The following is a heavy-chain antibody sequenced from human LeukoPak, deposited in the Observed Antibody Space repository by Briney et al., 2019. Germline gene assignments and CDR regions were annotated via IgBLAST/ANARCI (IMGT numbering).Heavy chain of an antibody. CDR2: INPSGGST. Sequence: ASVKVSCKASGYTFTSYYMRWVRQAPGQGLEWMGIINPSGGSTSYAQKFQGRVTMTRDTSTSTVYMELSSLRSEDTAVYYCARGVGATTRSVSYFDYWGQGTQVTVSS. CDR1: GYTFTSYY. CDR3: ARGVGATTRSVSYFDY. D-gene: IGHD1-26*01. V-gene: IGHV1-46*01. J-gene: IGHJ4*02.